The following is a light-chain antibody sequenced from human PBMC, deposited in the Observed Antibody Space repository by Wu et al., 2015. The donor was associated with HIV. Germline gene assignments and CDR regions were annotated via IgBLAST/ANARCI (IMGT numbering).Light chain of an antibody. V-gene: IGKV3-11*01. Sequence: EIVLTQFPATLSLSPGERATLSCRASQSVSNSLVWYQQRPGQAPRLLIYDASTGATGIPARFSGGGSGTDFTLTISSLEPEDFAIYYCQQRYYWPPFTFGPGTKVXIK. CDR3: QQRYYWPPFT. CDR2: DAS. CDR1: QSVSNS. J-gene: IGKJ3*01.